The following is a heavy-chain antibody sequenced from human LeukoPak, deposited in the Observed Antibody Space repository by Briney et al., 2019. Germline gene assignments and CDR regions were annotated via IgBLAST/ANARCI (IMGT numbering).Heavy chain of an antibody. CDR3: ARDYFRSSWPRFDY. D-gene: IGHD6-13*01. V-gene: IGHV3-21*05. CDR2: ISSSSSYI. CDR1: GFTFSSYE. J-gene: IGHJ4*02. Sequence: GGSLRLSCAPSGFTFSSYEMNWVRQAPGKGLEWVSYISSSSSYIYYADSVKGRFTISRDNAKNSLYLQMNSLRAEDTAVYYRARDYFRSSWPRFDYWGQGTLVTVSS.